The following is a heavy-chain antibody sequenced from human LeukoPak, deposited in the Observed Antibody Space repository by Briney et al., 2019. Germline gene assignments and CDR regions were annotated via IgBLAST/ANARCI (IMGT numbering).Heavy chain of an antibody. D-gene: IGHD4-23*01. J-gene: IGHJ4*02. V-gene: IGHV4-59*08. Sequence: SETLSLTCTVSGGSIISYYWSWIRQPPGKGLEWIGYIYYSGSTDYNPSLKSRVTISADTSKDQFSLNLNSLTAADTAVYYCASGGFLGGNFWGYYFDYWGQGTLVTVSS. CDR1: GGSIISYY. CDR3: ASGGFLGGNFWGYYFDY. CDR2: IYYSGST.